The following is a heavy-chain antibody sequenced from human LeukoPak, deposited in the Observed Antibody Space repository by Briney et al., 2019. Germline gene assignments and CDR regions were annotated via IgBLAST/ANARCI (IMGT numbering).Heavy chain of an antibody. CDR2: ISYDGSNK. D-gene: IGHD3-10*01. CDR3: ARALWFGELLYPFDS. Sequence: GGSLRLSCAASGFTFSDHYMDWVRQGPGKGLEWVAVISYDGSNKYYADSVKGRFTISRDNSKNTLYLQMNSLRAEDTAVYYCARALWFGELLYPFDSWGQGTLVTVSS. CDR1: GFTFSDHY. V-gene: IGHV3-30-3*01. J-gene: IGHJ4*02.